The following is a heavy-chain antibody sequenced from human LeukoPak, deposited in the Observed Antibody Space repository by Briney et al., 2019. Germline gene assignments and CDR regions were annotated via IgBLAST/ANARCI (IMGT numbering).Heavy chain of an antibody. CDR1: GGSISDRSFY. J-gene: IGHJ4*02. V-gene: IGHV4-39*07. CDR3: ARVATTFGGYYFDH. D-gene: IGHD3-3*01. CDR2: IFHSGST. Sequence: SETLSLTCTVSGGSISDRSFYWGWIRQPPGQGLEWLGHIFHSGSTSYNSSFRSRVTILVATSKKQFFLEVNSVTAADTAVYYCARVATTFGGYYFDHWGLGILVTVSS.